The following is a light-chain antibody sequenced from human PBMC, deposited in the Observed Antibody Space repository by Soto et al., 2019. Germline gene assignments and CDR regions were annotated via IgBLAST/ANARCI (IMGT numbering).Light chain of an antibody. CDR2: LGS. CDR1: QILLHSSGYNY. V-gene: IGKV2-28*01. CDR3: MQALQTPRT. J-gene: IGKJ1*01. Sequence: DIVMTQSPLSLPVTPGEPASLSCRSSQILLHSSGYNYLDWYLQKPGQSPQLLIYLGSNRASGVPDRFSGSGSGTDFTLKISRVEAEDVGVYYCMQALQTPRTFGQGTKVEIK.